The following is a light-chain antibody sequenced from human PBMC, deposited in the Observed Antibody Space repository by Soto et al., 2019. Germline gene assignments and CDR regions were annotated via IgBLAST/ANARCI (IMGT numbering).Light chain of an antibody. Sequence: QSVLTQPPSVSGAPGQTVTISCTGSTSNLGAGYDVHWYQQLPGTAPKLLIYNNINRPSGVPDRFSGSKSGTSASLAITGLPAEDEADYYCQSYDTMLSGPGVFGGGTKVTVL. CDR2: NNI. J-gene: IGLJ2*01. CDR1: TSNLGAGYD. V-gene: IGLV1-40*01. CDR3: QSYDTMLSGPGV.